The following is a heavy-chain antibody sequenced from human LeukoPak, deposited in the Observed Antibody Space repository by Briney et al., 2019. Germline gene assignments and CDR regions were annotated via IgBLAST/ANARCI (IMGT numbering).Heavy chain of an antibody. D-gene: IGHD2-2*02. CDR2: ISSSSSYI. V-gene: IGHV3-21*01. Sequence: PGGSLRLSCAASGFTFSSYNMNWVRQAPGKGLEWVSSISSSSSYIYYAGSVKGRFTISRDNAKDSLYLQMNSLRAEDTAVYYCAREGGDCSSTSCYRDFDYWGQGTLVTVSS. J-gene: IGHJ4*02. CDR3: AREGGDCSSTSCYRDFDY. CDR1: GFTFSSYN.